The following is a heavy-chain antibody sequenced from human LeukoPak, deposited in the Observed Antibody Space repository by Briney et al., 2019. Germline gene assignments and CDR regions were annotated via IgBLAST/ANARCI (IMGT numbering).Heavy chain of an antibody. J-gene: IGHJ4*02. CDR2: INPSGGTT. V-gene: IGHV1-46*01. CDR1: GYTFTSYY. Sequence: ASVKVSCKASGYTFTSYYMHWVRQAPGQGLEWMGIINPSGGTTSYAQKFQGRVTMTRDTSTSTVYMELSSLRSEDMAVYYCARAALDGSGWYEWVSNPYFDFWGQGTLVTVSS. CDR3: ARAALDGSGWYEWVSNPYFDF. D-gene: IGHD6-19*01.